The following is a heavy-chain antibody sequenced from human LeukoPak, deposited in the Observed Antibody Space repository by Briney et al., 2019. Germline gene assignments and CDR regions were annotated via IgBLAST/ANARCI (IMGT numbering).Heavy chain of an antibody. CDR1: GYIFASYG. V-gene: IGHV1-18*01. Sequence: ASVKVSCKASGYIFASYGISWVRQAPGQGLEWMGWISAYNGNTNYAQKLQGRVTMTTDTSTSTAYMELRSLRSDDTAVYYCAVYAPGYCSGGSCYSVIDYFDYWGQGTLVTVSS. CDR3: AVYAPGYCSGGSCYSVIDYFDY. J-gene: IGHJ4*02. CDR2: ISAYNGNT. D-gene: IGHD2-15*01.